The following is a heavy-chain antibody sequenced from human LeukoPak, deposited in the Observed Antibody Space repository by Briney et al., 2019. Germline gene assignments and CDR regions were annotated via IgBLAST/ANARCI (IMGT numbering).Heavy chain of an antibody. CDR2: MNPNSGNT. Sequence: ASVKVSCKASGYTFTSYDINWVRQATGQGLEWMGWMNPNSGNTGYAQKFQGRVTMTRNTSISTAYMELSSLRSEDTAVYYCASGPTAWYYDSSGYYGYWGQGTLVTVSS. CDR3: ASGPTAWYYDSSGYYGY. CDR1: GYTFTSYD. J-gene: IGHJ4*02. D-gene: IGHD3-22*01. V-gene: IGHV1-8*01.